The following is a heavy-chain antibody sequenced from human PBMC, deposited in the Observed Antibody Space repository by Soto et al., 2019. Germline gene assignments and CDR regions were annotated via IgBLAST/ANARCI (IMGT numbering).Heavy chain of an antibody. D-gene: IGHD3-10*01. J-gene: IGHJ4*02. Sequence: PSETLSLTCTVSGGSISSGDYYWSWIRQHPGKGLEWIGYIYYSGSTYYNPSLKSRVTISVDTSKNQFSLKLSSVTAADTAVYYCASRAGELPFDYWGQGTLVTVSS. V-gene: IGHV4-31*03. CDR2: IYYSGST. CDR3: ASRAGELPFDY. CDR1: GGSISSGDYY.